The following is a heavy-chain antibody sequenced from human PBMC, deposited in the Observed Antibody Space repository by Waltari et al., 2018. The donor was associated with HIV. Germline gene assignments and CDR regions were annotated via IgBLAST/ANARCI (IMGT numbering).Heavy chain of an antibody. CDR3: ARLRFGAVAGTGPFDY. CDR1: GGSISSYY. J-gene: IGHJ4*02. CDR2: IYYSGST. V-gene: IGHV4-59*01. D-gene: IGHD6-19*01. Sequence: QVQLQESGPGLFKPSETLSLTCTVSGGSISSYYLSWLRQPPGKGLEWIGYIYYSGSTNYNPSLKSRVTISVDTSKNQFSLKLSSVTAADTAVYYCARLRFGAVAGTGPFDYWGQGTLVTVSS.